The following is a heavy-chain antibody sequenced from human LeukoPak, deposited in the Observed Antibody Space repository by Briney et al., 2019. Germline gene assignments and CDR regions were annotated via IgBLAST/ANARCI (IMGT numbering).Heavy chain of an antibody. CDR1: GFTFSSHA. Sequence: GGSLRLSCTPSGFTFSSHAMSWIRQAPGKGLEWLSYISDSGSNRYYADSVKGRFTISRDNAKNSLYLQMNSLRADDTAVYYCARDIAVAGYWGQGTLVTVSS. J-gene: IGHJ4*02. CDR2: ISDSGSNR. V-gene: IGHV3-11*01. D-gene: IGHD6-19*01. CDR3: ARDIAVAGY.